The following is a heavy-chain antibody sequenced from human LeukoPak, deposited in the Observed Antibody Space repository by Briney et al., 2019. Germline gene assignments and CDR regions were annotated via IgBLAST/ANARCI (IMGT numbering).Heavy chain of an antibody. CDR3: ARGRQQWLVRASWFDP. V-gene: IGHV1-8*03. J-gene: IGHJ5*02. D-gene: IGHD6-19*01. CDR2: MNPNSGNT. Sequence: GASVKVSCKASGYTFTSYDINWVRQATGQGLEWMGWMNPNSGNTGYAQKFQGRVTITRNTSISTAYMELSSLRSEDTAVYYCARGRQQWLVRASWFDPWGQGTLVTVSS. CDR1: GYTFTSYD.